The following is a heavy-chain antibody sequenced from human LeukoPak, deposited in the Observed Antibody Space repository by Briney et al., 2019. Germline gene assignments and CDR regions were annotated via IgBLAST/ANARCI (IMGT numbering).Heavy chain of an antibody. Sequence: SETLSLTCGVSGHSFSSDSFWGWTRQPPGQGLVWIGSIHERGSTFYNPSLKSRVTISIDTSKNQFSLNVRSVTAADTAVYYCARASRPSNSWFDPWGQGTLVTVSS. CDR2: IHERGST. J-gene: IGHJ5*02. V-gene: IGHV4-38-2*01. CDR1: GHSFSSDSF. CDR3: ARASRPSNSWFDP. D-gene: IGHD6-6*01.